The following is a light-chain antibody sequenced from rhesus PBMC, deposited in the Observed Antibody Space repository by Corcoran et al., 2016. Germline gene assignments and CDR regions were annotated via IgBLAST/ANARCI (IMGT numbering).Light chain of an antibody. CDR3: QQYNDFLPT. J-gene: IGKJ1*01. Sequence: EIVMTQYPATLSLSPGESATLSCRASESVGSYLAWYQQKPGQAPKLLVHSAYFRATGIPDRFSGSGSVTDFTLAISSLEPEDVGRYHCQQYNDFLPTFGQGTKVEIK. CDR2: SAY. CDR1: ESVGSY. V-gene: IGKV3-40*03.